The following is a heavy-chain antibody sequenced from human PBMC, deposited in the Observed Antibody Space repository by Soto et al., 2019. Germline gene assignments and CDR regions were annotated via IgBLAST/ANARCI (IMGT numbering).Heavy chain of an antibody. D-gene: IGHD3-22*01. J-gene: IGHJ6*03. V-gene: IGHV1-18*01. CDR3: ARVSMTQRTYYYYMEG. Sequence: GASVKVSCRASGYTFTIHGISWVRQSPGQGLEWMGWISAYNGNTNYAQKLQGRVTMTTDTSTSTAYMELRSLRSDDTAVYYCARVSMTQRTYYYYMEGWGKGTTVTVSS. CDR1: GYTFTIHG. CDR2: ISAYNGNT.